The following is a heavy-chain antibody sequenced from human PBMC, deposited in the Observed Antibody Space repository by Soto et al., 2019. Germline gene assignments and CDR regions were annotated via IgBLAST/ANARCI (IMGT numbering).Heavy chain of an antibody. Sequence: VGSLRLSCAASGFTFRDYAMHWVRQAPGKGLEWVAVISYDGSNKYYADSVKGRFIISRDNSKNTLHIQMHSLREEDTAVYYCARDRDYYGSRDRGNYYYDNDVWGQGTPVTVSS. CDR2: ISYDGSNK. D-gene: IGHD3-10*01. V-gene: IGHV3-30*04. CDR1: GFTFRDYA. J-gene: IGHJ6*02. CDR3: ARDRDYYGSRDRGNYYYDNDV.